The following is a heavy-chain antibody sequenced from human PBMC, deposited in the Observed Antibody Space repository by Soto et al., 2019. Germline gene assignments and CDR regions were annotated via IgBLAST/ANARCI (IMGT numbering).Heavy chain of an antibody. CDR2: ITTSSVYI. Sequence: NPGGSLRLSCAASGFTFRIYNMNWVRQAPGKGLEWVSSITTSSVYIYYADSVKGRFTVSRDDAKNTLYLQMNSLRAEDTAVYYCARGFRPRYDGGYNWFDPWGQGTLVTVSS. V-gene: IGHV3-21*01. D-gene: IGHD5-12*01. CDR3: ARGFRPRYDGGYNWFDP. J-gene: IGHJ5*02. CDR1: GFTFRIYN.